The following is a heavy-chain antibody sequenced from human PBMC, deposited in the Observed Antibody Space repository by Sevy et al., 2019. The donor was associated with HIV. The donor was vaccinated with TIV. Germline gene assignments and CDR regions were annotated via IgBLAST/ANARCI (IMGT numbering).Heavy chain of an antibody. V-gene: IGHV3-23*01. CDR1: GFTFRSYV. D-gene: IGHD2-15*01. CDR2: ISGSGGST. J-gene: IGHJ4*02. Sequence: GGSLRLSSAASGFTFRSYVMSWVRQAPGKGLEWVSGISGSGGSTYYADSVKGRFTISRDNSKNTLYLQMNSLRAEDTAVYYCAKAKTVAAGFDYWGQGTLVTVSS. CDR3: AKAKTVAAGFDY.